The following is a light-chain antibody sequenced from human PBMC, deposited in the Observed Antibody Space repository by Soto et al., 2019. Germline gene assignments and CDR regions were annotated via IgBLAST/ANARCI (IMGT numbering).Light chain of an antibody. CDR2: DVS. CDR3: SSYTTSNTRQIV. V-gene: IGLV2-14*03. Sequence: SALTQPASVSGSPGQSITISCTGTSSDVGGYNYVSWYQHHPGKAPKLMISDVSNRPSGVSNRFSGSKSGNTASLTISGLQPEDEADYYCSSYTTSNTRQIVFGTGTKVTVL. J-gene: IGLJ1*01. CDR1: SSDVGGYNY.